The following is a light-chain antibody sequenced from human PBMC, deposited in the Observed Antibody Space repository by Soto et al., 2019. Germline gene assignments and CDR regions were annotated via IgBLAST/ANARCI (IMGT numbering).Light chain of an antibody. CDR3: QHYNSYPYT. CDR2: KAS. CDR1: QRISNW. V-gene: IGKV1-5*03. J-gene: IGKJ2*01. Sequence: DIQMTQSPSTLSASVGDRATITFRASQRISNWLAWYQQKPGKAPKLLIYKASILESGVPSRFSGSGSGTEFTLTISSLHPGDFATYYCQHYNSYPYTFGQGTKLEIK.